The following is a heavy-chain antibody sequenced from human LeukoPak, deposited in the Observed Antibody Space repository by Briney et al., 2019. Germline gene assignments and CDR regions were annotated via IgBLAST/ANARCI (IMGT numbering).Heavy chain of an antibody. Sequence: GGSLRLSCAASGFTFSSFAMSWVRQAPGKGLEWVSVINYSGVSTYCADSMEGRFTISRDNPKNTLYLQMNNLRGEDMAVYFCAKGDLYHYGMDVWGQGTTVTVS. J-gene: IGHJ6*02. D-gene: IGHD3-16*01. CDR2: INYSGVST. V-gene: IGHV3-23*01. CDR1: GFTFSSFA. CDR3: AKGDLYHYGMDV.